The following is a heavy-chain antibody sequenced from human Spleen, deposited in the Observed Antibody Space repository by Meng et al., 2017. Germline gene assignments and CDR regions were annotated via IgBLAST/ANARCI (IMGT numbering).Heavy chain of an antibody. CDR2: TYYSGST. Sequence: QPQLQESGAGLVKPSEALSLTGAVYGEAFSGYYWSWIRQSPGKGLEWIGYTYYSGSTSYNPSLKSRLTISVDTSKNQFSLKLSSVTAADTAVYYCARARRYSSSSHPLGPWGQGTLVTVSS. V-gene: IGHV4-30-4*08. J-gene: IGHJ5*02. CDR3: ARARRYSSSSHPLGP. D-gene: IGHD6-6*01. CDR1: GEAFSGYY.